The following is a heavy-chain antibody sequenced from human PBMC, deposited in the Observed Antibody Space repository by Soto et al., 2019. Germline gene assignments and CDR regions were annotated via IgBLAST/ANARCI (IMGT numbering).Heavy chain of an antibody. V-gene: IGHV1-18*01. CDR1: GYTFTSYV. CDR3: ARDAIDSXSADFDY. J-gene: IGHJ4*02. Sequence: ASVKVSCKASGYTFTSYVISWVRQAPGQGLEWMGWISAYNGNTNYAQKLQGRVTMTTDTSTSTAYMELRSLRSDDTAVYYCARDAIDSXSADFDYWGQGTLVTVSS. D-gene: IGHD6-6*01. CDR2: ISAYNGNT.